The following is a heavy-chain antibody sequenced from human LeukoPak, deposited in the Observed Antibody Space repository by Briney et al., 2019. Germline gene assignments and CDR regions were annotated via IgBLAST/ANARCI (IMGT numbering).Heavy chain of an antibody. CDR1: GGSISSYY. V-gene: IGHV4-59*01. CDR3: ARSPYYGSGSYYLH. D-gene: IGHD3-10*01. Sequence: SETLSLTCTVSGGSISSYYWSWIRQPPGKGLEWIGYIYYSGSTNYNPSLKSRVTISVDTSKNQFSLKLSSVTAADTAVYYCARSPYYGSGSYYLHWGQGTLVTVTS. J-gene: IGHJ4*02. CDR2: IYYSGST.